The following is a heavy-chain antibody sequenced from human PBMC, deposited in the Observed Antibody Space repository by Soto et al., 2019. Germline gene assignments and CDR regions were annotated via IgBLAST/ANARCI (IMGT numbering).Heavy chain of an antibody. CDR1: GYTFTSYG. V-gene: IGHV1-18*01. CDR3: AKTIDMRSSKVREVFYWFDP. J-gene: IGHJ5*02. D-gene: IGHD6-6*01. CDR2: ISAYNGNT. Sequence: ASVKVSCKASGYTFTSYGISWVRQAPGQGLERMGWISAYNGNTNYAQKLQGRVTMTTDTSTSTAYMELRSLRSDDTAVYYCAKTIDMRSSKVREVFYWFDPWGQGTLVTVSS.